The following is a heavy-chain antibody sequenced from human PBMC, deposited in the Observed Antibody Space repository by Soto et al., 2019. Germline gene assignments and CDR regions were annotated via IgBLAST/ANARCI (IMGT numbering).Heavy chain of an antibody. Sequence: SVKVSCKASWGTFSRYTISWVRQAPGQRVEGMGRIIPILGIANYAQKFQGRVTITADKSTSTAYMELSSLRSEDTAVYYCASKARANYDILTGYYLWPFDIWGQGTMVTVSS. CDR1: WGTFSRYT. CDR2: IIPILGIA. V-gene: IGHV1-69*02. J-gene: IGHJ3*02. D-gene: IGHD3-9*01. CDR3: ASKARANYDILTGYYLWPFDI.